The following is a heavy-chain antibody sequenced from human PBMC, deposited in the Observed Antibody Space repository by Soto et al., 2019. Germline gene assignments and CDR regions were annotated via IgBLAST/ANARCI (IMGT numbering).Heavy chain of an antibody. CDR2: ISSSSSYI. D-gene: IGHD6-6*01. V-gene: IGHV3-21*01. CDR1: GFTFSSYS. CDR3: ARDLGPYSRSSL. Sequence: PGGSMRLSCAASGFTFSSYSMNWVRPAPGKGLEWVSSISSSSSYIYYADSVKGRFTISRDNAKNSLYLQMNSLRAEDTAVYYCARDLGPYSRSSLWGQGTLVTGSS. J-gene: IGHJ4*02.